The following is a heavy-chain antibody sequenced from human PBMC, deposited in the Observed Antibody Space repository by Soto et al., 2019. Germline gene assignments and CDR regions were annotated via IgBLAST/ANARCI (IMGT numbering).Heavy chain of an antibody. Sequence: GGSLRLSCAASGFTFSSYAMSWVRQAPGKGLEWVSAISGSGGSTYYADSVKGRFTISRDNSKNTLYLQMNSLRAEDTAVYYCAKASVLVGATGYFDYWGQGTLVTVSS. CDR3: AKASVLVGATGYFDY. V-gene: IGHV3-23*01. J-gene: IGHJ4*02. CDR1: GFTFSSYA. CDR2: ISGSGGST. D-gene: IGHD1-26*01.